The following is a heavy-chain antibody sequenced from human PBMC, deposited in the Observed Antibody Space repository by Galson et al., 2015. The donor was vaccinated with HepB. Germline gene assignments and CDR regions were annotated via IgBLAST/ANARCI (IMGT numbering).Heavy chain of an antibody. V-gene: IGHV3-21*01. D-gene: IGHD5-12*01. CDR3: ARDRGWLRPDFDY. Sequence: SLRLSCAASGFTFSSYSMNWVRQAPGKGLEWVSSISSSSSYIYYADSVKGRFTISRDNAKNSLYLQMNSLRAEDTAVYYCARDRGWLRPDFDYWGQGTLVTVSS. CDR1: GFTFSSYS. J-gene: IGHJ4*02. CDR2: ISSSSSYI.